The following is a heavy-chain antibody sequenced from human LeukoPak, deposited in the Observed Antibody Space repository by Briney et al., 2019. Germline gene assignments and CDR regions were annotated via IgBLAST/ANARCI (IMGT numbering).Heavy chain of an antibody. V-gene: IGHV3-23*01. CDR2: ISGSGGST. D-gene: IGHD4-17*01. CDR1: GFTFSSYA. Sequence: GGSLRLSCAASGFTFSSYAMSWVRQAPGKGLEWVSAISGSGGSTYYAGSVKGRFTISRDNSKNTLYLQMNSLRAEDTAVYYCAKDRAYGDYGVYYFDYWGQGTLVTVSS. CDR3: AKDRAYGDYGVYYFDY. J-gene: IGHJ4*02.